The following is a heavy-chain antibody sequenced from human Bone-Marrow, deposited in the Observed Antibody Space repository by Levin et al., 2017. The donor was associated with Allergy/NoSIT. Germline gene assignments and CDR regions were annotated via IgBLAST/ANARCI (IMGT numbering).Heavy chain of an antibody. CDR2: IYHSGST. CDR1: GGSISSGNYY. Sequence: PSETLSLTCSVSGGSISSGNYYWSWIRQPPGKGLEWIGYIYHSGSTYYNASLKSRVTISLDTSKNQFSLKLSSVTAADTAVYYCARDRGYGGYAEFAYWGQGTLVTVSS. J-gene: IGHJ4*02. D-gene: IGHD5-12*01. CDR3: ARDRGYGGYAEFAY. V-gene: IGHV4-30-4*01.